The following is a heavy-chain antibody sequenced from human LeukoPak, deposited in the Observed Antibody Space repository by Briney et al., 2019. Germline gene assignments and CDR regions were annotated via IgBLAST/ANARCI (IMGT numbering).Heavy chain of an antibody. V-gene: IGHV1-24*01. CDR1: GYTLTELS. CDR3: ATAQVDIVATAPAY. CDR2: FDPEDGET. J-gene: IGHJ4*02. Sequence: GASVKVSCKVSGYTLTELSMHWVRQAPGKGLEWMGGFDPEDGETIYAQKFRGRVTMTVDTSTDTAYMELSSLRSEDTAVYYCATAQVDIVATAPAYWGQGTLVTVSS. D-gene: IGHD5-12*01.